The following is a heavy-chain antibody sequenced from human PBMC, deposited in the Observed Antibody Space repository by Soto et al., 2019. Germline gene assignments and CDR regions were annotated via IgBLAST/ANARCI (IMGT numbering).Heavy chain of an antibody. V-gene: IGHV3-23*01. CDR3: AKLGGYFFDSSGFYRYSDY. CDR2: LSGGGATT. J-gene: IGHJ4*02. Sequence: GGSLRLSCAGSGFTFSSYAMTWVRQAPGKGLEWVSVLSGGGATTYYADSVKGRFTISRDNSKNTLYVQMSSLRAEDTAVYYCAKLGGYFFDSSGFYRYSDYWGRGILVTVSS. D-gene: IGHD3-22*01. CDR1: GFTFSSYA.